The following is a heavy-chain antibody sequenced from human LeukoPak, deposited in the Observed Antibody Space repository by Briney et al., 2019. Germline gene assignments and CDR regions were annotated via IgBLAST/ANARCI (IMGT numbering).Heavy chain of an antibody. Sequence: GGSLRLSCAASGFTFDDYTMHWVRQAPGKGLEWVSLISWDGGSTYYADSVKGRFTISRDDAKNMLFLQMNSLRGEDTAVYHCVRGGPSTWSWGQGTLVTVSS. CDR3: VRGGPSTWS. CDR2: ISWDGGST. V-gene: IGHV3-43*01. J-gene: IGHJ5*02. CDR1: GFTFDDYT. D-gene: IGHD2-15*01.